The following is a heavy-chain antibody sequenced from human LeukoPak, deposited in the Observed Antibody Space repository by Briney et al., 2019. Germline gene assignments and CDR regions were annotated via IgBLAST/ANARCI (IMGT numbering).Heavy chain of an antibody. V-gene: IGHV3-48*03. CDR2: ISGSGTDI. Sequence: GGSLRLSCAASGFTFSSHEMNWVRQAPGKGLEWVSYISGSGTDIHYADSVKGRFTVSRDNARNSLYLQMNSLRADDTAVYHCAKDWSCSSASCRFDYWGQGTLVTVSS. CDR1: GFTFSSHE. CDR3: AKDWSCSSASCRFDY. D-gene: IGHD2-2*01. J-gene: IGHJ4*02.